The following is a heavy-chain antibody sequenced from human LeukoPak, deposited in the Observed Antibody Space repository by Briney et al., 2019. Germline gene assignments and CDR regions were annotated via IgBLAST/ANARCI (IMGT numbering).Heavy chain of an antibody. J-gene: IGHJ6*03. D-gene: IGHD5-18*01. CDR1: GGSFSGYY. Sequence: PSETLSLTCAVYGGSFSGYYWSWIRQPPGKGLEWIGEINHSGSTNYNPSLKSRVTISVDTSKNQFSLKLSSVTAADTAVYYCARHGYSYGPYYMDVWGKGTTVTVSS. V-gene: IGHV4-34*01. CDR3: ARHGYSYGPYYMDV. CDR2: INHSGST.